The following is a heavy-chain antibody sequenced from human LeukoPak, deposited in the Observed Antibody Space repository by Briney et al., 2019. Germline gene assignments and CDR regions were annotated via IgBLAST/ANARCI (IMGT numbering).Heavy chain of an antibody. J-gene: IGHJ4*02. Sequence: GGSLRLSCAASGFTFSSYSMDWVRQAPGKGLEWVSSISSSSSYIYYADSVKGRFTISRDNAKNSLYLQMNSLRAEDTAVYYCAKGDRFLEWLPDYWGQGTLVTVSS. CDR2: ISSSSSYI. CDR3: AKGDRFLEWLPDY. V-gene: IGHV3-21*01. D-gene: IGHD3-3*01. CDR1: GFTFSSYS.